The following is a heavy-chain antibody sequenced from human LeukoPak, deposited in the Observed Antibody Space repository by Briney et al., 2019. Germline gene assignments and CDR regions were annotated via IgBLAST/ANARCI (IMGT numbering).Heavy chain of an antibody. CDR1: GGSISSGGYY. V-gene: IGHV4-31*03. D-gene: IGHD2-15*01. CDR2: IYYSGST. J-gene: IGHJ5*02. Sequence: SEALSLTCTVSGGSISSGGYYWSWIRQHPGKGLEWIGYIYYSGSTYYNPSLKSRVTISVDTSKNQFSLKLSSVTAADTAVYYCAAQDVNWFDPWGQGTLVTVSS. CDR3: AAQDVNWFDP.